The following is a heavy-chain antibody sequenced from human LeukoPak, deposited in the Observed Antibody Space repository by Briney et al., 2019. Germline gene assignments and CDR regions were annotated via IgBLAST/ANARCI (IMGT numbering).Heavy chain of an antibody. CDR1: GFTFSTYG. CDR3: AKDKFLVGASSFDY. V-gene: IGHV3-30*18. CDR2: ISYDGNYK. J-gene: IGHJ4*02. D-gene: IGHD1-26*01. Sequence: GRSLRLSCAASGFTFSTYGMHWVRQAPGKGLESVAVISYDGNYKYYADSVKGRFTISRDNSKNTLYLQMNSLRAEDTAVYSCAKDKFLVGASSFDYWGQGTLVTVSS.